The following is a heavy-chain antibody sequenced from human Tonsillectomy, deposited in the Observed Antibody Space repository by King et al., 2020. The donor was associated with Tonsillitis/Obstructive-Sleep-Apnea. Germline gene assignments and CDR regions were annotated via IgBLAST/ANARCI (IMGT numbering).Heavy chain of an antibody. CDR2: LYYSGST. Sequence: QLQESGPGLVKPSETLSLTCAVSGGPISSGSYYWGWIRQPPGKGLEWIGSLYYSGSTNYNPSLKSRVTISVDTSKNQFSLNLSSVTAADTAVYYCAGGAFRDTTPWFDPWGQGTLVTVSS. D-gene: IGHD1-1*01. J-gene: IGHJ5*02. CDR3: AGGAFRDTTPWFDP. V-gene: IGHV4-39*01. CDR1: GGPISSGSYY.